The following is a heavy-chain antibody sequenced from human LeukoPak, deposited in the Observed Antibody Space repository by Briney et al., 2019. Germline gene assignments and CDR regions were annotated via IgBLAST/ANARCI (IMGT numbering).Heavy chain of an antibody. Sequence: PGGSLRLSCAASGFTFSSYEMNWVRQAPGKGLEWVSYISSSGSTIYYADSVKGRFTISRDNAKNSLYLQMNSLRAENTAVYYCARETVVGLTTAFDYWGQGTLVTVSS. D-gene: IGHD4-23*01. J-gene: IGHJ4*02. CDR3: ARETVVGLTTAFDY. CDR2: ISSSGSTI. V-gene: IGHV3-48*03. CDR1: GFTFSSYE.